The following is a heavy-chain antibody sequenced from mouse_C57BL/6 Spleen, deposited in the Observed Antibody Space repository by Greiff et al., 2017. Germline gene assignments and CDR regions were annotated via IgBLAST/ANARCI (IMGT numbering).Heavy chain of an antibody. J-gene: IGHJ3*01. CDR2: IWSGGST. V-gene: IGHV2-2*01. CDR3: ARNRDYSNYEFAY. D-gene: IGHD2-5*01. CDR1: GFSLTSFG. Sequence: VKLVESGPGLVQPSQSLSITCTVSGFSLTSFGVHWVRQSPGKGLEWLGVIWSGGSTDYNAAFISRLSISKDNSKSQVFFKMNSLQADDTAIYYCARNRDYSNYEFAYWGQGTLVTVSA.